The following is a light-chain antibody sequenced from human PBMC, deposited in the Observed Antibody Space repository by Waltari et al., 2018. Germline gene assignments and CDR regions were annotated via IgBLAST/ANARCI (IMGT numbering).Light chain of an antibody. Sequence: SYVLTQPPSVSVAPGETARITCGGNNIGTKSVHWYRQKPGQAPVFVISYDSDRPSGIPEGFSGSNSGDTATLTSSRVEAGDEADYYCQVWDANNEPGLFGTGTEVTV. V-gene: IGLV3-21*01. CDR2: YDS. CDR3: QVWDANNEPGL. J-gene: IGLJ1*01. CDR1: NIGTKS.